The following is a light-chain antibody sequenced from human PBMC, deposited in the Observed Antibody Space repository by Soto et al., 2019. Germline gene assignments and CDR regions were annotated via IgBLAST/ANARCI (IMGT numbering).Light chain of an antibody. CDR3: AAWDDSLSGPSYV. J-gene: IGLJ1*01. Sequence: QSVLTQPPSASGTPGQRVTISCSGSSSNIGSNYVYWYQQLPGTAPKLLIYRHNQRPSGVPDRFSGSKSGTSASLAISGLRSEDEADYYCAAWDDSLSGPSYVFGTWTKLTVL. CDR2: RHN. V-gene: IGLV1-47*01. CDR1: SSNIGSNY.